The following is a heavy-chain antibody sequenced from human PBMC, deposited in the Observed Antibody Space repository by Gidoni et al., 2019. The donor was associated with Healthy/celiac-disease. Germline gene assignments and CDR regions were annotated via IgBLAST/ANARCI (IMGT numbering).Heavy chain of an antibody. Sequence: QVQLQQWGAGLLKPSETLSLTCAVYGGSFSGYYWSWIRQPPGKGLEWIGEINHSGSTNYNPSLKSRVTISVDTSKNQFSLKLSSVTAADTAVYYCARGDDYGDYDDYWDQGTLVTVSS. CDR3: ARGDDYGDYDDY. D-gene: IGHD4-17*01. V-gene: IGHV4-34*01. CDR1: GGSFSGYY. CDR2: INHSGST. J-gene: IGHJ4*02.